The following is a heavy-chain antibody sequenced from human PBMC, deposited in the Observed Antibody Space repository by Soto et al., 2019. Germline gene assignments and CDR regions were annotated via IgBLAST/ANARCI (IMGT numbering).Heavy chain of an antibody. CDR3: ARDYGSGSSSRFDY. CDR2: ITAYNGNT. D-gene: IGHD3-10*01. J-gene: IGHJ4*02. Sequence: QVQLVQSGAEVKKPGASVKVSCKASGNPSTTKGINWVRQAPGQGLRWMGWITAYNGNTKYARKCQDRVTMTTDTSTSTAYMELTSLRSDDAAMYYCARDYGSGSSSRFDYWGQGALVTVSS. V-gene: IGHV1-18*01. CDR1: GNPSTTKG.